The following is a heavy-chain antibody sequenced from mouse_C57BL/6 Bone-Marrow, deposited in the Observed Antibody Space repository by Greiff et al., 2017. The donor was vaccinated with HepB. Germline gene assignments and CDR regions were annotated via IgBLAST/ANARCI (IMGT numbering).Heavy chain of an antibody. CDR3: ARQNYSNYEDFDY. J-gene: IGHJ2*01. CDR2: ISGGGGNT. D-gene: IGHD2-5*01. V-gene: IGHV5-9*01. Sequence: EVKLMESGGGLVKPGGSLKLSCAASGFTFSSYTMSWVRQTPEKRLEWVATISGGGGNTYYPDSVKGRFTISRDNAKNTLYLQMSSLRSEDTALYYCARQNYSNYEDFDYWGQGTTLTVSS. CDR1: GFTFSSYT.